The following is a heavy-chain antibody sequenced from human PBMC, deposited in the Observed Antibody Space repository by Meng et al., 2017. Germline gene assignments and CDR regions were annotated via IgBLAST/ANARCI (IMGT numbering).Heavy chain of an antibody. D-gene: IGHD2-15*01. J-gene: IGHJ4*02. CDR2: LNAGNGDT. Sequence: QVQLVQSGAEVKEPGASVKVSCKASGYTFTSYAMHWVRQAPGQSLEWMGWLNAGNGDTKYSQKFQGRVTITRDSSASTAYMELSSLRPEDTAVYYCARDSCTGGICYRGSFDYWAQGTLVTVSS. CDR1: GYTFTSYA. CDR3: ARDSCTGGICYRGSFDY. V-gene: IGHV1-3*01.